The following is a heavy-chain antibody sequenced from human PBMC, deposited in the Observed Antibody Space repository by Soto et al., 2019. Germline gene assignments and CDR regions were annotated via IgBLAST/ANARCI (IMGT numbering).Heavy chain of an antibody. J-gene: IGHJ3*02. CDR1: GYTFTSYY. CDR2: INPSGGST. Sequence: ASVKVSCKASGYTFTSYYMHWVRQAPGQGLEWMGIINPSGGSTSYAQKFQGRVTMTRDTSTSTVYMELSSLRSEDTAVYYCARDPGYYDSRGRAFDIWGQGTMVTVSS. V-gene: IGHV1-46*01. D-gene: IGHD3-22*01. CDR3: ARDPGYYDSRGRAFDI.